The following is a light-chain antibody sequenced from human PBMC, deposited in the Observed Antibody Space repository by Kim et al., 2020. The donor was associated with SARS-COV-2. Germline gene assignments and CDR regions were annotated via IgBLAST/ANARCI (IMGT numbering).Light chain of an antibody. Sequence: VALGQTVRITCQGDSRRSYYATWYQQRPGQAPIVVIYGKNNRPSGIPDRFSGSSSGNTASLTITGTQAGDEADYYCNSRDSNDNVVFGGGTKLTVL. CDR1: SRRSYY. V-gene: IGLV3-19*01. CDR2: GKN. CDR3: NSRDSNDNVV. J-gene: IGLJ2*01.